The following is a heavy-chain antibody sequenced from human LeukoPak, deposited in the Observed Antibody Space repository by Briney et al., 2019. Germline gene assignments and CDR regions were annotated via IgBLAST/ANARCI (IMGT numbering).Heavy chain of an antibody. CDR2: ISAYNGNT. V-gene: IGHV1-18*01. J-gene: IGHJ5*02. CDR3: ARDQSVRVRGNPKADNWFDP. CDR1: GYTFTSYG. Sequence: ASVKVSCKASGYTFTSYGISWVRQAPGQGLEWMGWISAYNGNTNYAQKLQGRVTMTTDTSTSTAYMELRSLRSDDTAVYYCARDQSVRVRGNPKADNWFDPWGQGTLVTVSS. D-gene: IGHD3-10*01.